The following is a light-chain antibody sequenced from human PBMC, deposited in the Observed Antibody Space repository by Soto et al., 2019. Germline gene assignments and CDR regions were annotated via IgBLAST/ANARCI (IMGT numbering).Light chain of an antibody. J-gene: IGKJ3*01. V-gene: IGKV1-27*01. Sequence: DIQMTQSPSSLSASLGDRVTFTCRASHDISHFLAWYQQKPGKVPQLLIYEASTLQFGVPSRFSGSGSGTEFSLTISGLQPEDVATYFCQKYDSVPFTFGPGNKVDIK. CDR3: QKYDSVPFT. CDR1: HDISHF. CDR2: EAS.